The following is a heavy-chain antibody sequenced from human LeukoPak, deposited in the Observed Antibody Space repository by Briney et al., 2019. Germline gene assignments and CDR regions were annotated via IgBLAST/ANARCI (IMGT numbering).Heavy chain of an antibody. J-gene: IGHJ5*02. D-gene: IGHD3-10*01. CDR1: GGSIGSGTYY. V-gene: IGHV4-39*07. CDR3: ARGGYYGSGNDFRFDP. Sequence: SETLSLTCTVSGGSIGSGTYYWGWIRQSPGKGLEWIGSIFYSGSTNYKPSLKSRVTISVDTSKNQFSLKLNSVTAADTAVYYCARGGYYGSGNDFRFDPWGQGTLVTVSS. CDR2: IFYSGST.